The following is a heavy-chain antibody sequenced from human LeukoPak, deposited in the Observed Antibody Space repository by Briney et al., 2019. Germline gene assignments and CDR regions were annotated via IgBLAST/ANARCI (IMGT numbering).Heavy chain of an antibody. J-gene: IGHJ2*01. CDR3: ARDSDSSGYHWYFDL. V-gene: IGHV4-34*01. CDR2: INHSGST. CDR1: GGSFSGYY. D-gene: IGHD3-22*01. Sequence: SETLSLTCAVYGGSFSGYYWSWIRQPPGKGLEWIGEINHSGSTNYNPSLKSRVTISVDTSKNQFSLKLSSVTAADTAVYYCARDSDSSGYHWYFDLWGRGTLVTVSS.